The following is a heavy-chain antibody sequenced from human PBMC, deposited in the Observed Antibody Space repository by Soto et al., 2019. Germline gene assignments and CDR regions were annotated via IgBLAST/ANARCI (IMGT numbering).Heavy chain of an antibody. CDR2: IWYEGSNK. V-gene: IGHV3-33*01. J-gene: IGHJ4*02. CDR1: GFNFNTYG. CDR3: ARDKGPVAARVSLDS. D-gene: IGHD6-13*01. Sequence: QVQLVESGGGVVQPGGSLRLSCEASGFNFNTYGMHWVRQSPGKGLEWVAIIWYEGSNKNYADSVKGRFAISRDNSKNTLWLQMNNLRDEDTAGYYGARDKGPVAARVSLDSWGQGTLVTVSS.